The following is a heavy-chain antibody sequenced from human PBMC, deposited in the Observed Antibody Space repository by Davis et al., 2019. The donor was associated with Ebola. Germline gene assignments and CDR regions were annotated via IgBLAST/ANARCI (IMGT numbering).Heavy chain of an antibody. CDR2: ISDSSTTI. D-gene: IGHD1/OR15-1a*01. J-gene: IGHJ4*02. CDR1: GFTFSSYS. CDR3: VTENWYRFES. Sequence: GESLKISCAASGFTFSSYSMNWVRQAPGKGLEWVSYISDSSTTIYYADSVKGRFTISRDNAKNSLYLQMNSLRTEDTAVYYCVTENWYRFESWGQGTLVTVSS. V-gene: IGHV3-48*01.